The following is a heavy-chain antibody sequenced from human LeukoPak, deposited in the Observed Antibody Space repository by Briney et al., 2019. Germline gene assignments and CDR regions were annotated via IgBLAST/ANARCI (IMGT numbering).Heavy chain of an antibody. CDR2: INPNSGAT. CDR1: GYTFTDYY. J-gene: IGHJ4*02. D-gene: IGHD1-26*01. Sequence: ASVKVSCKASGYTFTDYYVHWVRQAPGQGLEWMGWINPNSGATKYAQKFQGRVTVTRVTSIRTAYMELTILTSDGTAMYYCASVYSAKDLAQLDYWGQGTLVTVSS. V-gene: IGHV1-2*02. CDR3: ASVYSAKDLAQLDY.